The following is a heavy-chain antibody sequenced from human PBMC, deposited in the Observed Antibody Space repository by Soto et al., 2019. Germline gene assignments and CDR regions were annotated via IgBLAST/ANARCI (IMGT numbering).Heavy chain of an antibody. CDR1: GGSISSYY. D-gene: IGHD6-19*01. J-gene: IGHJ6*02. Sequence: QVQLQESGPGLVKPSETLSLTCTVSGGSISSYYWSWIRQPPGKGLEWIGYIDYSGSTKYNPSPQSRVPIAVDTATNPFSLKQSSVTAADTAVYYCSRDKVNIGVDGTPYFYGMDVWGQGTTVTVSS. CDR3: SRDKVNIGVDGTPYFYGMDV. V-gene: IGHV4-59*01. CDR2: IDYSGST.